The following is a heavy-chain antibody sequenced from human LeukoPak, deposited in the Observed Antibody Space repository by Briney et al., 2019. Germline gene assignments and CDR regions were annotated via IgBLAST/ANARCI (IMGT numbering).Heavy chain of an antibody. Sequence: GGSLRLSCAASGFTFSSYSMNWVRQAPGKGLEWVSSISSSSSYMYYADSVKGRFTISRDNAKNSLYLQMNSLRAEDTAVYYCARGGIAVANAFDIWGQGTMVTVSS. V-gene: IGHV3-21*01. D-gene: IGHD6-19*01. CDR2: ISSSSSYM. CDR3: ARGGIAVANAFDI. J-gene: IGHJ3*02. CDR1: GFTFSSYS.